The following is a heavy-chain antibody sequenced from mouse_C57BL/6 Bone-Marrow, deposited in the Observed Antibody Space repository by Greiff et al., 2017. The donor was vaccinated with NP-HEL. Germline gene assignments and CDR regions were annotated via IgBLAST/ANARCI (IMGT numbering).Heavy chain of an antibody. CDR2: IHPNSGST. CDR3: ARSICYDYDKDY. Sequence: QVQLQQPGAELVKPGASVKLSCKASGYTFTSYWMHWVKQRPGQGLEWIGMIHPNSGSTNYNEKFKSKATVTVDKSSSTAYMQLSSLTSEDSAVYYCARSICYDYDKDYWGQGTTLTVSS. J-gene: IGHJ2*01. CDR1: GYTFTSYW. D-gene: IGHD2-4*01. V-gene: IGHV1-64*01.